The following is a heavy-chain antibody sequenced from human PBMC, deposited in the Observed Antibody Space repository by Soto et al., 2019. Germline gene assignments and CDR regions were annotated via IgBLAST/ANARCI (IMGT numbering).Heavy chain of an antibody. V-gene: IGHV1-18*04. CDR2: ISVYDGNT. Sequence: ASVKVSCKASAYTFSSYGIRWVRQAPGQGLEWMGWISVYDGNTAYAQKVQGRVTLTTDTSTSTAYMELRSLRSDDTAVYYCARDADILTGYYTSGWFDPWGQGTLVTVSS. J-gene: IGHJ5*02. D-gene: IGHD3-9*01. CDR3: ARDADILTGYYTSGWFDP. CDR1: AYTFSSYG.